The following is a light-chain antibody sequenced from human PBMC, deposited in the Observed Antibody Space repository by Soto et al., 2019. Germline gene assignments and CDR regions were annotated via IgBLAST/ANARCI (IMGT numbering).Light chain of an antibody. CDR2: KGT. CDR3: CSSAPESTYV. V-gene: IGLV2-23*01. J-gene: IGLJ1*01. CDR1: SSDVGAYNS. Sequence: QSVLAQPASVSGSPGQSVTISCTGTSSDVGAYNSVSWYQQHPDKAPQLMIYKGTQRPSGFSNRFSGSTSGNAASLTISGLQAGDEADYFCCSSAPESTYVFGTGTKVTVL.